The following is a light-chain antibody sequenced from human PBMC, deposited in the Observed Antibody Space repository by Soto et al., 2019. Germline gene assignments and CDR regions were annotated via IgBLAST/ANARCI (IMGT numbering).Light chain of an antibody. CDR1: QSVGSTY. CDR3: QQYDSFPLT. J-gene: IGKJ4*01. CDR2: GAS. Sequence: EIVLTQSPGTVSLSPGEGASLSCRASQSVGSTYLAWYQQKPGQAPRLLIYGASSRATGIPDKFSGSGSGTDFTLTISSLQPDDFATYFCQQYDSFPLTFGGGTKVDIK. V-gene: IGKV3-20*01.